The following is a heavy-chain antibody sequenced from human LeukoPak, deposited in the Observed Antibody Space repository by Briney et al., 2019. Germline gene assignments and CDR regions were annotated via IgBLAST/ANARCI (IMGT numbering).Heavy chain of an antibody. D-gene: IGHD3-22*01. CDR3: ARDCGYYRFDF. J-gene: IGHJ4*02. CDR1: GFTFSSYA. Sequence: GRSLRLSCAASGFTFSSYAMHWVRQAPGKGLEWVAVISYDGSNKYYADSVKGRFTISRDNSKNTLYLQMNSLRAEDTAMYYCARDCGYYRFDFWGQGILVTVSS. V-gene: IGHV3-30-3*01. CDR2: ISYDGSNK.